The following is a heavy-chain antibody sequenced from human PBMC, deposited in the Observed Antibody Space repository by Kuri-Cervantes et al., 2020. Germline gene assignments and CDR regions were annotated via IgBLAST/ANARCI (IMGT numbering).Heavy chain of an antibody. D-gene: IGHD3-10*01. CDR1: GGSFSGYY. V-gene: IGHV4-34*01. J-gene: IGHJ4*02. CDR3: ARGYRAMVRGVIGY. Sequence: GSLRLSCAVYGGSFSGYYWSWIRQPPEKGLEWIGEINYSGSTNYNPSLKSRVIISVDTSKNQFSLKLSSVTVADTAVYYCARGYRAMVRGVIGYWGQGTLVTVSS. CDR2: INYSGST.